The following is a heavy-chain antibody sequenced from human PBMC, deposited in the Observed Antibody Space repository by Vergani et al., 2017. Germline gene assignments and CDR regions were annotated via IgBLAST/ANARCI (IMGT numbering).Heavy chain of an antibody. Sequence: EVQLVESGGDLVQPGRSLRLSCTASGFTFGYYAMDWFRQAPGQGLEWVGCIRSKAYGQATIYAASVKCRFTISRDDSKSIAYLQMNNLQTEDTAMYYCDRDQVTMLRGSDALDIWGQGTMVTVSS. CDR3: DRDQVTMLRGSDALDI. V-gene: IGHV3-49*03. CDR1: GFTFGYYA. J-gene: IGHJ3*02. D-gene: IGHD3-10*01. CDR2: IRSKAYGQAT.